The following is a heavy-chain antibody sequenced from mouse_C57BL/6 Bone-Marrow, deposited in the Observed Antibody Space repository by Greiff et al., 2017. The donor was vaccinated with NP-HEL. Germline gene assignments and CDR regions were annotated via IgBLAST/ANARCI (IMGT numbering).Heavy chain of an antibody. CDR3: ARWRTMVTNAMDY. Sequence: QVQLHHSLSELAKPGASVKLSCKASGYTFTSYWMHWVKQRPGQGLEWIGYINPSSGYTKYNQKFKDKATLTADKSSSTAYMQLSSLTYEDSAVYYCARWRTMVTNAMDYWGQGTSVTVSS. D-gene: IGHD2-2*01. V-gene: IGHV1-7*01. CDR2: INPSSGYT. CDR1: GYTFTSYW. J-gene: IGHJ4*01.